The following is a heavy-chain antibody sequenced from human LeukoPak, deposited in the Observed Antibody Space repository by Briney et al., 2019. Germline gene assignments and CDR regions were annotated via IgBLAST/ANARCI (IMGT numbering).Heavy chain of an antibody. J-gene: IGHJ3*02. Sequence: ASVKVSRKVSGYTLTELSMHWVRQAPGKGLEWMGGFDPEDGETIYAQKFQGRVTMTEDSSTDTAYMELSSLRSEDTAVCYCAGWELLGSAVKAFDIWGQGTMVTVSS. CDR2: FDPEDGET. V-gene: IGHV1-24*01. CDR1: GYTLTELS. CDR3: AGWELLGSAVKAFDI. D-gene: IGHD1-26*01.